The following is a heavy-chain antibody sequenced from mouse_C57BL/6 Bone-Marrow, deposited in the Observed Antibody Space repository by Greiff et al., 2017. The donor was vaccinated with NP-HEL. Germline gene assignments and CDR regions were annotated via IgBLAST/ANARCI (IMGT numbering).Heavy chain of an antibody. CDR1: GYTFTSYW. CDR2: IDPSDSET. CDR3: ARDSSGHFDY. V-gene: IGHV1-52*01. J-gene: IGHJ2*01. Sequence: QVQLQQFGAELVRPGSSVKLSCKASGYTFTSYWMHWVKQRPIQGLEWIGNIDPSDSETHYNQKFKDKATLTVDKSSSTSYMQLSSLTSEDSAVYYCARDSSGHFDYWGQGTTLTVSS. D-gene: IGHD3-2*02.